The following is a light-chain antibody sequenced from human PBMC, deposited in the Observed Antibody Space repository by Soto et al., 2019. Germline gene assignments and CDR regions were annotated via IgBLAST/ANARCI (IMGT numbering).Light chain of an antibody. V-gene: IGKV1-6*01. CDR1: QGIRND. CDR3: LQYYSYPWT. J-gene: IGKJ1*01. Sequence: AIQMTQSPSSLSASVGDRVTITCRASQGIRNDLGWYQQRPGKAPKLLIYAASSLHSGVQSRFSGSGSGTDFSLTISSLQPEDFATYFCLQYYSYPWTFGQGTKVDIK. CDR2: AAS.